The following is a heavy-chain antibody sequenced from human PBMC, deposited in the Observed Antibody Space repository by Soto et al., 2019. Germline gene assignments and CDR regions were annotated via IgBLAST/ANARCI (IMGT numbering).Heavy chain of an antibody. CDR1: GLTFSNVC. V-gene: IGHV3-15*01. CDR2: IKSKSDGETA. CDR3: AITAMINRDSSTSFDY. Sequence: PXESLRLSCAASGLTFSNVCVTWVRQAPGKGLEWVGRIKSKSDGETADVAAPVKARFTISRDDSKNTVFLEMNSLKSEDTALYYCAITAMINRDSSTSFDYWGRGAQVTVSS. J-gene: IGHJ4*02. D-gene: IGHD5-18*01.